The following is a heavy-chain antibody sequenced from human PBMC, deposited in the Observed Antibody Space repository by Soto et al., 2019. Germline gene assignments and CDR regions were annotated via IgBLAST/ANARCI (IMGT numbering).Heavy chain of an antibody. D-gene: IGHD3-3*01. Sequence: GASVKVSCKASGYTFTSYAMHWVRQAPGQRLEWMGWINAGNGNTKYSQKFQGRVTITRDTSASTAYMELSSLRSEDTAVYYCARDRDDFWSGYQRALDYWGQGTLVTRLL. V-gene: IGHV1-3*01. J-gene: IGHJ4*02. CDR3: ARDRDDFWSGYQRALDY. CDR2: INAGNGNT. CDR1: GYTFTSYA.